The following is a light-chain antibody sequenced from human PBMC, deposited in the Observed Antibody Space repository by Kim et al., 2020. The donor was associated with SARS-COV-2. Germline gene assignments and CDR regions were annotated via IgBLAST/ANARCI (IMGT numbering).Light chain of an antibody. CDR3: QAWDSSTVV. V-gene: IGLV3-1*01. CDR1: KLGDKY. CDR2: QDS. J-gene: IGLJ2*01. Sequence: YELTQPPSVSVSPGQTASITCSGDKLGDKYACWYQQKPGQSPVLVIYQDSKRPSGIPERFFGSNSGNTATLTISGTQAMDEADYYCQAWDSSTVVFGGG.